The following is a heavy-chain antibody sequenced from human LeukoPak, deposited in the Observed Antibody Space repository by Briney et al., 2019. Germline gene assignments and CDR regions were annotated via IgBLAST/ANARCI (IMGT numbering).Heavy chain of an antibody. CDR2: IWYDGSNK. J-gene: IGHJ6*02. V-gene: IGHV3-33*08. CDR1: GFTFSSYA. Sequence: GGSLRLSCAASGFTFSSYAIHWVRQAPGKGLEWVAVIWYDGSNKYYADSVKGRFTISRDNSKNTLYLQMNSLRAEDTAVYYCARDPPRFLAISYYYYGMDVWGQGTTVTVSS. CDR3: ARDPPRFLAISYYYYGMDV. D-gene: IGHD2-21*01.